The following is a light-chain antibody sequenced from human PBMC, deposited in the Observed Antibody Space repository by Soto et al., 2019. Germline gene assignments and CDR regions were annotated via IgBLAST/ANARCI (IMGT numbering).Light chain of an antibody. Sequence: QSVLTQPPSVSGAPGQRVTISCTGNSSNLGAGYDVHWYQQHPGRAPKLLIYDVRKWPSGVPDRFSGYKFGDTASLTISGLQPEDEADYYCCSYAGSYTSPYVFGTGTKLTVL. CDR2: DVR. CDR3: CSYAGSYTSPYV. CDR1: SSNLGAGYD. J-gene: IGLJ1*01. V-gene: IGLV1-40*01.